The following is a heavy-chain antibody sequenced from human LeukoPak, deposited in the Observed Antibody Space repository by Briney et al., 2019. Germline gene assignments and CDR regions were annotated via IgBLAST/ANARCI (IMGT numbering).Heavy chain of an antibody. J-gene: IGHJ6*02. CDR1: GFTFSSYG. CDR3: AKEGVWFGEFYGMDV. Sequence: GGSLRLSCAASGFTFSSYGMHWVRQAPGKGLGWVAVISYDGSNKYYADSVKGRFTISRDNSKNTLYLQMNSLRAEDTAVYYCAKEGVWFGEFYGMDVWGQGTTVTVSS. CDR2: ISYDGSNK. D-gene: IGHD3-10*01. V-gene: IGHV3-30*18.